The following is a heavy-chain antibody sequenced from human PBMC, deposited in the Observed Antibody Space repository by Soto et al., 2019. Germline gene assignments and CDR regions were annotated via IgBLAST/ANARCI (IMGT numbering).Heavy chain of an antibody. J-gene: IGHJ4*02. CDR1: GFTFSSYA. V-gene: IGHV3-23*01. CDR3: AKASYDSSGYYYPGVDY. Sequence: PGGSLRLSCAASGFTFSSYAMSWVRQAPGKGLEWVSAISGSGGSTYYADSVKGRFTISRDNSKNTLYLQMNSLRAEDTAVYYCAKASYDSSGYYYPGVDYWGQGTLVTVSS. CDR2: ISGSGGST. D-gene: IGHD3-22*01.